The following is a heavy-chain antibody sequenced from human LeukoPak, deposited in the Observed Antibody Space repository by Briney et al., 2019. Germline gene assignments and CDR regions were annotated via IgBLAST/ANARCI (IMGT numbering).Heavy chain of an antibody. CDR1: GGSISSYY. D-gene: IGHD6-13*01. V-gene: IGHV4-59*08. CDR2: IYYSGST. Sequence: SETLSLTCTVSGGSISSYYWSWIRQPPGKGLEWIGYIYYSGSTNYNPSLKSRVTISVDTSKNQFSLKLSSVTAPDTAVYYCARHRSSSWFDFDYWGQGTLVTVSS. CDR3: ARHRSSSWFDFDY. J-gene: IGHJ4*02.